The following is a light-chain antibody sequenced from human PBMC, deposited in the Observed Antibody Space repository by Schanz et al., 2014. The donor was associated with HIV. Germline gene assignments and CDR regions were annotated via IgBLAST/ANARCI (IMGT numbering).Light chain of an antibody. Sequence: EIVLTQSPGTLSLSPGERATLSCRASQSVSSSYLAWYQQKPGQAPRLLIYGASSRATGIPDRFSGSGYGTDFTLTISSLEPEDFAVYYCQHRKNWPITFGQGTRLEIK. CDR1: QSVSSSY. CDR3: QHRKNWPIT. J-gene: IGKJ5*01. CDR2: GAS. V-gene: IGKV3D-20*02.